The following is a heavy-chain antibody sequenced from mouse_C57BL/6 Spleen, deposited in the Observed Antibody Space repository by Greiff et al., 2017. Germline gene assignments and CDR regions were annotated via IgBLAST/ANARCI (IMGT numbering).Heavy chain of an antibody. CDR1: GYAFTNYL. J-gene: IGHJ2*01. V-gene: IGHV1-54*01. D-gene: IGHD1-1*01. CDR3: ARFPSITTLVATEDY. Sequence: VQLQQSGAELVRPGTSVKVSCKASGYAFTNYLIEWVKQRPGQGLEWIGVINPGSGGTNYNEKFKGKATLTADKSSSTAYMQLSSLTSEDSAVYFCARFPSITTLVATEDYWGQGTTLTVSS. CDR2: INPGSGGT.